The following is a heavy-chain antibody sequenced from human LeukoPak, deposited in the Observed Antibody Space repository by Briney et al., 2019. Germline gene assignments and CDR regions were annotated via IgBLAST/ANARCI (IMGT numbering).Heavy chain of an antibody. J-gene: IGHJ6*02. CDR3: ARDRHCSGGSCYSYYYYGMDV. D-gene: IGHD2-15*01. V-gene: IGHV3-30-3*01. CDR1: GFTFSSYA. CDR2: ISYDGSNK. Sequence: GGSLRLSCAASGFTFSSYAMHWVRQAPGKGLEWVAVISYDGSNKYYADSVKGRFTISRDNSKNTLYLQMNSLRAEDTAVYYCARDRHCSGGSCYSYYYYGMDVWGQGTTVTVSS.